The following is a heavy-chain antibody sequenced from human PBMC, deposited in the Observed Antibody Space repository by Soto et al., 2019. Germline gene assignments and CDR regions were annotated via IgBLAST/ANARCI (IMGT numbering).Heavy chain of an antibody. CDR2: MNPNSGNT. Sequence: QVQLVQSGAEVKKPGASVKVSCKASGYTFTSYDINWVRQATGQGLEWMGWMNPNSGNTGYTQKFQGRVTMTRNNSISTAYMELSRVRSEDTVVYYGARGYEGPYDFWRFDHCGQGTLVTVSS. CDR1: GYTFTSYD. CDR3: ARGYEGPYDFWRFDH. V-gene: IGHV1-8*01. J-gene: IGHJ5*02. D-gene: IGHD3-3*01.